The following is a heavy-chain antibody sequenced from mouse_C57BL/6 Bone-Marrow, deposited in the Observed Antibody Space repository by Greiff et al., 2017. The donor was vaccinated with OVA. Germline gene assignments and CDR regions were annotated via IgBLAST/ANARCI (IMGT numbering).Heavy chain of an antibody. D-gene: IGHD1-1*01. CDR1: GFNIKDDY. CDR2: IDPENGDT. CDR3: TTYGLLRSPFAY. J-gene: IGHJ3*01. V-gene: IGHV14-4*01. Sequence: EVQLQESGAELVRPGASVKLSCTASGFNIKDDYMHWVKQRPEQGLEWIGWIDPENGDTEYASKFQGKATITADTSSNTAYLQHSSLTSEDTAVYYCTTYGLLRSPFAYWGKGTLVTVSA.